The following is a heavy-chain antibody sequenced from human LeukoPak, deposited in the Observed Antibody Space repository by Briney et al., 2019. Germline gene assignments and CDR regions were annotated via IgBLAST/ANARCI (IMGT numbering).Heavy chain of an antibody. V-gene: IGHV4-59*01. CDR1: GGSISSYY. CDR2: IYYSGST. CDR3: ARDRSSGWYGAHDY. D-gene: IGHD6-19*01. J-gene: IGHJ4*02. Sequence: KPSETLSLTCTVSGGSISSYYWSWIRQPPGKGLEWIGYIYYSGSTNYNPSLESRVTISVDTSKNQFSLKLSSVTAADTAVYYCARDRSSGWYGAHDYWGQGTLVTVSS.